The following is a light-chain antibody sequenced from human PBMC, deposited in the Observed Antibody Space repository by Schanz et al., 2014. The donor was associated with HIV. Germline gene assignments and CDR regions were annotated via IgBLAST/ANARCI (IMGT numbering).Light chain of an antibody. J-gene: IGKJ2*02. CDR3: LQYDSDSWT. CDR2: QAS. V-gene: IGKV1-5*03. CDR1: QSIGNS. Sequence: IQMTQSPATLYASVGDRVTITCRTSQSIGNSLAWLQQKPGRAPKVLIYQASILENGVPSTFSGSGYGTEFTLTISSLQPDDSATYFCLQYDSDSWTFGQGTKLEIQ.